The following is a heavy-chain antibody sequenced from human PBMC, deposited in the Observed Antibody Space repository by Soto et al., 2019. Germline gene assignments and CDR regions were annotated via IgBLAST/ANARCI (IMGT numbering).Heavy chain of an antibody. Sequence: PGGSLRLSCAASGFTFSRSWMSWFRQAPGKGLEWVANIKQDGSEKYYVDSVKGRFTISRDNAKNPLYLQMNSLRAEDTAVYYCARAFYDILTGYYFPTPFDYWGQGTLVTVSS. D-gene: IGHD3-9*01. CDR2: IKQDGSEK. CDR3: ARAFYDILTGYYFPTPFDY. J-gene: IGHJ4*02. V-gene: IGHV3-7*01. CDR1: GFTFSRSW.